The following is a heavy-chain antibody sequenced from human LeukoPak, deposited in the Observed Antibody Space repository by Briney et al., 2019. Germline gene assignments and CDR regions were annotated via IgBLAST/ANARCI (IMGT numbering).Heavy chain of an antibody. D-gene: IGHD5-24*01. CDR1: GGSISSYY. CDR2: IYTSGST. J-gene: IGHJ4*02. CDR3: ARQNGYNVPFDS. Sequence: SETLSLTCTVSGGSISSYYWSWIRQPPGKGLEWFGYIYTSGSTNYNPSLKSRVTISVDTSKNQFSLKLSSVTAADTAVYYCARQNGYNVPFDSGAREPWSPSPQ. V-gene: IGHV4-4*09.